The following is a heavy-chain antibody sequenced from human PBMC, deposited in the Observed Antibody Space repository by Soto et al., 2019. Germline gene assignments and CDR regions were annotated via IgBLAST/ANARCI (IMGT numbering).Heavy chain of an antibody. J-gene: IGHJ5*02. CDR1: GLTFSSYA. D-gene: IGHD6-19*01. CDR2: ISGSGGST. CDR3: SKGKAGIAVAGSRSNWFDP. Sequence: PGGSLRLSCAASGLTFSSYAMSWVRQAPGKGLEWVSAISGSGGSTYYAESVKGRFTISRDNSKNTLYLQMNSLSAEDTAVYYCSKGKAGIAVAGSRSNWFDPWGQGTLVTVSS. V-gene: IGHV3-23*01.